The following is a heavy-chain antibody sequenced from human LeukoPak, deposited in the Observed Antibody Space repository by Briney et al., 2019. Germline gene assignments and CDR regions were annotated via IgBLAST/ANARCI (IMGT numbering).Heavy chain of an antibody. CDR3: ARDETGTTPYNWFDP. CDR2: ISHSGST. Sequence: SGTLSLTCAVYGGSFSDYYWSWIRQPPGKGLEWIGEISHSGSTSYNPSLKSRVTISVDTSKNKFSLKLSSVTAADTAVYYCARDETGTTPYNWFDPWGQGTLVTVSS. CDR1: GGSFSDYY. V-gene: IGHV4-34*01. D-gene: IGHD1-7*01. J-gene: IGHJ5*02.